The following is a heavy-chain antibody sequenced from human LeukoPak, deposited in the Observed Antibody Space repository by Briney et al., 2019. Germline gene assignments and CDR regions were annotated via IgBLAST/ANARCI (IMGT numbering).Heavy chain of an antibody. D-gene: IGHD1-7*01. J-gene: IGHJ4*02. CDR3: ARKGVITGTTEADY. CDR1: GYTLTELS. CDR2: FDPEDGET. Sequence: GGLVKVSCKVSGYTLTELSMHWVRQAPGKGLEWMGGFDPEDGETIYAQKFQGRVTMTEDTSTDTAYMELRSLRSDDTAVYYCARKGVITGTTEADYWGQGTLVTVSS. V-gene: IGHV1-24*01.